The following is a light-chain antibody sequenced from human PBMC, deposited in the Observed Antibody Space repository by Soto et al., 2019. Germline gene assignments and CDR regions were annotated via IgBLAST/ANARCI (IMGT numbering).Light chain of an antibody. CDR2: RTS. J-gene: IGKJ4*01. CDR3: QQYNNWPRAT. V-gene: IGKV3-15*01. Sequence: ETVMTQSPATLSVSPGERATLSCRASQSISNNLAWYQQKPGQSPRLIMFRTSTRATGVPARFSGSGSGTEFNITISSLQSEDFAVYYCQQYNNWPRATFGGGTKVGIK. CDR1: QSISNN.